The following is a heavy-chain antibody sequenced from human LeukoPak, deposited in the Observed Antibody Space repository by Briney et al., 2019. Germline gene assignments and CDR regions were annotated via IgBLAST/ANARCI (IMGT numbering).Heavy chain of an antibody. CDR3: ARGHIIPYSSSSLDY. V-gene: IGHV1-2*02. J-gene: IGHJ4*02. D-gene: IGHD6-6*01. Sequence: ASVKVSCKASGYTFTGYYMHWVRQAPGQGLEWMGWINPNSGGTNYAQKFQGRVTMTRDTSISTAYMELSRLRSDDTAVYYCARGHIIPYSSSSLDYWGQGTLVTVSS. CDR1: GYTFTGYY. CDR2: INPNSGGT.